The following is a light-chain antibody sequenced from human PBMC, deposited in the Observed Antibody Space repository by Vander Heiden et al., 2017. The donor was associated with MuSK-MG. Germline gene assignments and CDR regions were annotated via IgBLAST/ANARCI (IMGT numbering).Light chain of an antibody. J-gene: IGKJ1*01. CDR3: QPLGA. CDR1: QSVSSRY. V-gene: IGKV3-20*01. CDR2: GAS. Sequence: EIVLTQSPGTLSLSPGERATLSCRDSQSVSSRYLAWYQQKPGQAPRLSIYGASSRATGVKDRFCGSGSETDFTLTLSRMEPDDFEGHDCQPLGAFGQGTKVEIK.